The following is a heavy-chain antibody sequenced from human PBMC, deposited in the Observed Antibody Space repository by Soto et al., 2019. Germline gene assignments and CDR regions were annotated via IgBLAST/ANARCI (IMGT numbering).Heavy chain of an antibody. Sequence: EVQLVESGGGLVKPGGSLRLSCAASGFTFSSYSMNWVRQAPGKGLEWVSSISSSSSYIYYADSVKGRFTISRDNAKNSLYLQMNSLRAEDTAVYYCARAVRSTIFGVDYCMDVWGQGTTVTGSS. CDR2: ISSSSSYI. J-gene: IGHJ6*02. CDR1: GFTFSSYS. D-gene: IGHD3-3*01. CDR3: ARAVRSTIFGVDYCMDV. V-gene: IGHV3-21*01.